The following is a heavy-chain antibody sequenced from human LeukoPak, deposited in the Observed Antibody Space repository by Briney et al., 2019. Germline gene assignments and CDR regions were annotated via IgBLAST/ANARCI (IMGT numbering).Heavy chain of an antibody. Sequence: ASVKVSCKASGYAFTGYYMHWVRQAPGQGLEWMGWINPNSGGTNYAQKFQGRVTMTRDTSISTAYMELSRLRSDDTAVYYCARDVTIVVVPAAMRLFDYWGQGTLVTVSS. CDR1: GYAFTGYY. J-gene: IGHJ4*02. V-gene: IGHV1-2*02. CDR2: INPNSGGT. CDR3: ARDVTIVVVPAAMRLFDY. D-gene: IGHD2-2*01.